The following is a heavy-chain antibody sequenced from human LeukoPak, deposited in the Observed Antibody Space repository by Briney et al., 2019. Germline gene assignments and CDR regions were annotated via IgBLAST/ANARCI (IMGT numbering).Heavy chain of an antibody. D-gene: IGHD5-24*01. V-gene: IGHV4-39*07. CDR3: AGGMATIGTDAFDI. J-gene: IGHJ3*02. CDR1: GGSISSSSYY. CDR2: IYYSGST. Sequence: PSETLSLTCTVSGGSISSSSYYWGWIRQPPGKGLEWIGSIYYSGSTYYNPSLKSRVTISVDTSKNQFSLKLSSVTAADTAVYYCAGGMATIGTDAFDIWGQGTMVTVSS.